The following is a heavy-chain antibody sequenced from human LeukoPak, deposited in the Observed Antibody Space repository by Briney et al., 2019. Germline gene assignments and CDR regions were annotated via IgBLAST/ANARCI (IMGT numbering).Heavy chain of an antibody. CDR3: ARDRGRRGITMRSDAFDI. Sequence: ASVKVSCKAFGYTFTSNYMHWVRQAPGQGPEWMGVISPSGGSTTYAQKFQGRVTLTRDMSTSTDYLELSSLRSEDTAVYYCARDRGRRGITMRSDAFDIWGQGTMVTVSS. D-gene: IGHD3-22*01. CDR1: GYTFTSNY. J-gene: IGHJ3*02. CDR2: ISPSGGST. V-gene: IGHV1-46*01.